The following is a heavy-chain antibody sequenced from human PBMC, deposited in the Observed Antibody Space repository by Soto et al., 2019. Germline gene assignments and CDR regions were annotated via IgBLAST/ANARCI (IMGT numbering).Heavy chain of an antibody. J-gene: IGHJ3*02. Sequence: PSETLSLTCTVSGGSISSYYWSWIRQPPGKGLEWIGYIYYSGSTNYNPSLKSRVTISVDTSKNQFSLKLSSVTAADTAVYYCARVWAGAFDIWGQGTMDTVSS. CDR3: ARVWAGAFDI. V-gene: IGHV4-59*01. D-gene: IGHD1-26*01. CDR1: GGSISSYY. CDR2: IYYSGST.